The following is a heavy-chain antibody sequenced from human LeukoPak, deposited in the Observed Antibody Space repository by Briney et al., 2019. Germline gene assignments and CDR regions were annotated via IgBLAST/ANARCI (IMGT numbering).Heavy chain of an antibody. CDR2: IYYSGST. CDR3: ARVFSGGWPIDY. V-gene: IGHV4-31*03. J-gene: IGHJ4*02. CDR1: GGSISSGGYY. D-gene: IGHD3-10*01. Sequence: SETLSLTCTVSGGSISSGGYYWSWIRQHPGKGLEWIGYIYYSGSTYYNPSLKSRVTISVDTSKNQFSLKLSSVTAADTAVYYCARVFSGGWPIDYWGQGTLVTVSS.